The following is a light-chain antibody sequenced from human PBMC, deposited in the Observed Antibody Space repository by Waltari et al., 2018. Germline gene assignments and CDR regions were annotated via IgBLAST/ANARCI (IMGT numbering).Light chain of an antibody. CDR2: AAS. V-gene: IGKV1-39*01. CDR3: QQSYSTPIT. Sequence: DIQMTQSPSSLSASVGDRVTITCRASQSISSYLNWYQQKPGEAPKLLIYAASSLRSGVPSRFSGSGSGTDFTLTISSLQPEDFATYYCQQSYSTPITFGQGTRLEIK. J-gene: IGKJ5*01. CDR1: QSISSY.